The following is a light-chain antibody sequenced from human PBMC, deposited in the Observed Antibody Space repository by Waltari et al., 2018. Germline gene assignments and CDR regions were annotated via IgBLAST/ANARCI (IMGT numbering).Light chain of an antibody. V-gene: IGKV3-11*01. CDR1: QSVRSY. J-gene: IGKJ4*01. Sequence: ETVLTQSPATLSLSPGERATLSCRASQSVRSYLAWYQQKPGQAPRLLIYDASNRATGIPARFSGSVSGTDFTLTISSLEPEDFAVYYCQQRSNWPLTFGGGTKVEIK. CDR2: DAS. CDR3: QQRSNWPLT.